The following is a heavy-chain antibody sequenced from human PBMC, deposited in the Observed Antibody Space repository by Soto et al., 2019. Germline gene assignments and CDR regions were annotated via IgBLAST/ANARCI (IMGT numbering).Heavy chain of an antibody. Sequence: PSETLSLTCAVYGGSFSGYYWSWIRQPPGKGLEWIGEINHSGSTNYNPSLKSRVTISVDTSKNQFSLKLSSVTAADTAVYYCASTKLSGRADYWGQGTLVTVYS. V-gene: IGHV4-34*01. CDR2: INHSGST. CDR3: ASTKLSGRADY. D-gene: IGHD2-15*01. CDR1: GGSFSGYY. J-gene: IGHJ4*02.